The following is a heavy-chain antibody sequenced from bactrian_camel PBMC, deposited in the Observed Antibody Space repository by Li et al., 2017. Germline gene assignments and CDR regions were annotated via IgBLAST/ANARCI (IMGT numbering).Heavy chain of an antibody. J-gene: IGHJ4*01. Sequence: DVQLVESGGGLVQSGGSLTLTCVASGFAISKHGMSWVRRPPGKDLEYVAASNTDGRTHYRESVEGRFTISHDNAKNSVDLQMNSLKPDDTAVYYCAATGQMLSVAGCRTQGTQVTVS. CDR2: SNTDGRT. V-gene: IGHV3S40*01. D-gene: IGHD1*01. CDR1: GFAISKHG.